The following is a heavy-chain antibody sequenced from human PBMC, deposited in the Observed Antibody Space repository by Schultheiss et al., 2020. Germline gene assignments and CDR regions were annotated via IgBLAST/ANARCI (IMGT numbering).Heavy chain of an antibody. Sequence: SETLSLTCAVYGGSFSGYYWSWIRQPPGKGLEWIGYIYYSGSTYYNPSLKSRVTISVDTSKNQFSLKLSSVTAADTAVYYCASAPLGGMDVWGQGTPVTVSS. CDR2: IYYSGST. CDR1: GGSFSGYY. V-gene: IGHV4-34*01. J-gene: IGHJ6*02. CDR3: ASAPLGGMDV.